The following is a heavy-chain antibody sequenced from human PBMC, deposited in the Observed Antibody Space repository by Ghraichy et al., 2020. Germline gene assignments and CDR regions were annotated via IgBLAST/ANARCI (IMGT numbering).Heavy chain of an antibody. Sequence: SETRSLTCTVSGGSINSGDYYWSWIRQHPGEGLEWIGFLSSSGGPYYSPSLKSRVTISLDTSNNQFSLKLSSVNAADTAIYYCVRKRRGSGAFDYWGQGTLVTVSS. CDR2: LSSSGGP. CDR3: VRKRRGSGAFDY. CDR1: GGSINSGDYY. J-gene: IGHJ4*02. V-gene: IGHV4-31*03. D-gene: IGHD3-10*01.